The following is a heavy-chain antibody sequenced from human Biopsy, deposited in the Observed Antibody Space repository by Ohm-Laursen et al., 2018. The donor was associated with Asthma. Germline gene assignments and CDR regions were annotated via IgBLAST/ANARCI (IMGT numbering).Heavy chain of an antibody. V-gene: IGHV4-31*02. Sequence: TLSLTWNVSGGSINIGDYYWSWIRQLPVKGLEWIGYIYYSGSTYYNPSLKSRVSVSLDTSKNQFSLSLTSVTAADTAVYYCARTTYGDDGFDPWGQGTLVTVSS. CDR2: IYYSGST. D-gene: IGHD4-17*01. CDR1: GGSINIGDYY. CDR3: ARTTYGDDGFDP. J-gene: IGHJ5*02.